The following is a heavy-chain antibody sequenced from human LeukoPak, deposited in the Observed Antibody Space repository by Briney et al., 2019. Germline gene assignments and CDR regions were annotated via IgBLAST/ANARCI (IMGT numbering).Heavy chain of an antibody. CDR2: ITNSGGDT. V-gene: IGHV3-23*01. D-gene: IGHD6-6*01. J-gene: IGHJ4*02. Sequence: GGSLRLSCAASGFTFSTYAMSWVRQAPGTGLEWVSSITNSGGDTWHADSVKGRLTISRDNSKYTLFLQMNSLRADDTALYYCAKGSSSSRPYSFGDWGQGTLVTVSS. CDR3: AKGSSSSRPYSFGD. CDR1: GFTFSTYA.